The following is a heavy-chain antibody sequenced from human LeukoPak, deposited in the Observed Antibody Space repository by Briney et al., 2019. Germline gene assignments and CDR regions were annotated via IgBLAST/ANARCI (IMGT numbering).Heavy chain of an antibody. CDR3: TRDYKTYYYDSSGYWAAHAY. D-gene: IGHD3-22*01. V-gene: IGHV3-48*01. J-gene: IGHJ4*02. CDR1: GFTFSNYS. Sequence: PGGSLRLSCAASGFTFSNYSMNWVRQAPGKGLEWVSYISSSSSTIYYADSVKGRFTISRDNAKNSLYLQMNSLRAEDTAVYYCTRDYKTYYYDSSGYWAAHAYWGQGTLVTVSS. CDR2: ISSSSSTI.